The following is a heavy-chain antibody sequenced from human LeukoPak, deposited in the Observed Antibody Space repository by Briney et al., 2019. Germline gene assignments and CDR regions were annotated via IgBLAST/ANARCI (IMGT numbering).Heavy chain of an antibody. V-gene: IGHV4-34*01. J-gene: IGHJ4*02. D-gene: IGHD3-10*01. CDR1: GGSISSYY. CDR2: INHSGST. CDR3: ARRWGQYYYGPGTSYYFDY. Sequence: SETLSLTCTVSGGSISSYYWSWIRQPPGKGLEWIGEINHSGSTNYNPSLKSRVTISVDTSKNQFSLKLSSVTAADTAVYYCARRWGQYYYGPGTSYYFDYWGQGTLVTVSS.